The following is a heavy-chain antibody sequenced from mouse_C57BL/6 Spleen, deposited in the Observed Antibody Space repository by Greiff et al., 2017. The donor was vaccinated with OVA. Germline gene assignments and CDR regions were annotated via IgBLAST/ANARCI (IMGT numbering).Heavy chain of an antibody. Sequence: EVHLVESGPGLVKPSQSLSLTCSVTGYSITSGYYWNWIRQFPGNKLEWMGYISYDGSNNYNPSLKNRISITRDTSKNQFFLKLNSVTTEDTATYYCAREDEGYYDYWGQGTTLTVSS. D-gene: IGHD1-2*01. V-gene: IGHV3-6*01. CDR2: ISYDGSN. CDR3: AREDEGYYDY. CDR1: GYSITSGYY. J-gene: IGHJ2*01.